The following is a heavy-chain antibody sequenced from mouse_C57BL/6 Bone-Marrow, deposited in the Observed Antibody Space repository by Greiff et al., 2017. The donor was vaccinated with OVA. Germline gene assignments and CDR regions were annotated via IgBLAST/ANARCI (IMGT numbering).Heavy chain of an antibody. CDR1: GYTFTDYY. D-gene: IGHD4-1*01. Sequence: VQLQQSGPVLVKPGASVKMSCKASGYTFTDYYMNWVKQSHGKSLEWIGVINPYNGGTSYNQKFKGKATLTVDKSSSTAYMELNSLTSEDSAVYYCAELGRYYFDDWGKGTTLTVSS. CDR3: AELGRYYFDD. CDR2: INPYNGGT. V-gene: IGHV1-19*01. J-gene: IGHJ2*01.